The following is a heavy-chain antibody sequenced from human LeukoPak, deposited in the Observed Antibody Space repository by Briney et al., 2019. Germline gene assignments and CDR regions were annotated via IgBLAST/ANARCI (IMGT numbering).Heavy chain of an antibody. J-gene: IGHJ4*02. CDR1: GFTFSSYA. V-gene: IGHV3-23*01. CDR2: ISGSGGST. CDR3: AKVDRLAVGY. Sequence: GGSLRLSCAASGFTFSSYAMSWVRQAPGKGLEWVSAISGSGGSTYYADSAKGRFTISSDNSKNTLYLQMNSLRAEDTAVYYCAKVDRLAVGYWGQGTLVTVSS. D-gene: IGHD6-19*01.